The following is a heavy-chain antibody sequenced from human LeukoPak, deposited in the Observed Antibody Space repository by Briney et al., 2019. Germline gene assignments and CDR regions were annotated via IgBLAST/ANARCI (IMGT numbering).Heavy chain of an antibody. D-gene: IGHD3-22*01. V-gene: IGHV4-39*01. CDR3: ARQHYYDSSGYYPPAFDI. CDR1: GGSTSSSGYY. J-gene: IGHJ3*02. Sequence: SETLSLTCTVSGGSTSSSGYYWGWIRQPPGKGLEWIGSIYYSGSTYYNPSLKSRVTISVDTSKNQFSLKLSSVTAADTAVYYCARQHYYDSSGYYPPAFDIWGQGTMVTVSS. CDR2: IYYSGST.